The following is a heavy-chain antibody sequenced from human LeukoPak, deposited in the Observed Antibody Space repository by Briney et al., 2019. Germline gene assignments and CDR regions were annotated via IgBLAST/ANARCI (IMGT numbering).Heavy chain of an antibody. Sequence: NPSETLSLTCSVSGDSISIYYWSWIRQPPGKGLEWIGYIYNSGSTNYNPSLKSRVTISVDTSKNQFSLKLTSVTAADTAVYCCARGDLYDFWSGYYTPKGFDYWGQGTLVTVSS. CDR1: GDSISIYY. V-gene: IGHV4-59*01. J-gene: IGHJ4*02. CDR3: ARGDLYDFWSGYYTPKGFDY. D-gene: IGHD3-3*01. CDR2: IYNSGST.